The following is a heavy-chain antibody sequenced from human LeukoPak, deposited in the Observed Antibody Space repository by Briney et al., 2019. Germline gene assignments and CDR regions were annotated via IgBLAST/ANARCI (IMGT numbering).Heavy chain of an antibody. Sequence: GASVKVSCKASGYTFSSYVLSWVRQAPGQGLEWMGWINPNSGGTNYAQKFQGWVTMTRDTSISTAYMELSRLRSDDTAVYYCARDSGRVYDSSGYYYSHWGQGTLVTVSS. CDR2: INPNSGGT. D-gene: IGHD3-22*01. J-gene: IGHJ4*02. V-gene: IGHV1-2*04. CDR1: GYTFSSYV. CDR3: ARDSGRVYDSSGYYYSH.